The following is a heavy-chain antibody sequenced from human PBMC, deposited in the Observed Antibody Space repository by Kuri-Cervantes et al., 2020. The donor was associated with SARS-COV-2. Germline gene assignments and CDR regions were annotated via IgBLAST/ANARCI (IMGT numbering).Heavy chain of an antibody. J-gene: IGHJ6*03. CDR3: ARMNSANIAVADLCMDV. Sequence: ASVKVSCKASGGTFSSYAISWVRQAPGQGLEWMGWINTNTGNPTYAQGFTGRFVFSLDTSVSTAYLQISSLKAEDTAVYYCARMNSANIAVADLCMDVWGKGTTVTVSS. D-gene: IGHD6-19*01. V-gene: IGHV7-4-1*02. CDR2: INTNTGNP. CDR1: GGTFSSYA.